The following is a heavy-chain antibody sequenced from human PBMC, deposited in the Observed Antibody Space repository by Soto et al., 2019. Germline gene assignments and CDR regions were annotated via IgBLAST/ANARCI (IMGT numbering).Heavy chain of an antibody. CDR2: ISDTGAST. CDR3: ARDSGTDGAFDI. Sequence: PGGSLRLSCAASGFTFKESAMNWVRQAPGKGLEWVASISDTGASTWYAESVRGRLSISRDNSKNTLYLQMNSLRAEDTAVYYCARDSGTDGAFDIWGQGTMVTVSS. J-gene: IGHJ3*02. V-gene: IGHV3-23*01. CDR1: GFTFKESA. D-gene: IGHD1-1*01.